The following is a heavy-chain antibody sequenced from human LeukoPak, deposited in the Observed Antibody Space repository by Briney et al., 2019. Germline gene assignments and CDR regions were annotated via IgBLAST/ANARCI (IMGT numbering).Heavy chain of an antibody. V-gene: IGHV3-53*01. CDR3: ARGVEPLAATTLAY. Sequence: GGSLRLSCAASGFTVITNDMTWVRQAPGKGLEWVSVLYSDGNTKYADSVQGRFTISRDNSKNTLYLEMNGLSPDDTAVYYCARGVEPLAATTLAYWGQGTLVTVSS. CDR1: GFTVITND. CDR2: LYSDGNT. J-gene: IGHJ4*02. D-gene: IGHD2-15*01.